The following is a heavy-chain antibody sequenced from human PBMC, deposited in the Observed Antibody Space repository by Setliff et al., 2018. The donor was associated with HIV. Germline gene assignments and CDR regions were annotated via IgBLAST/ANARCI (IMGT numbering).Heavy chain of an antibody. D-gene: IGHD3-10*01. CDR1: GGSFSAYY. CDR2: INHSGST. V-gene: IGHV4-34*01. J-gene: IGHJ5*02. Sequence: SETLSLTCAVYGGSFSAYYWSWIRQPPGKGLEWIGEINHSGSTNYNSSLKSRVTMSVDTSKNQFSLKLSSVTAADTAVYYCARGDGDTMVRGVIIPNWFDPWGQGTLVTVSS. CDR3: ARGDGDTMVRGVIIPNWFDP.